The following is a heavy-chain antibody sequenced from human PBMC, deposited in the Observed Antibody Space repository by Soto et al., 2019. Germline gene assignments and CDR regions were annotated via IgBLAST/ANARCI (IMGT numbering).Heavy chain of an antibody. D-gene: IGHD6-13*01. CDR1: GGTFSSYA. V-gene: IGHV1-69*01. Sequence: QVQLVQSGAEVKKPGSSVKVSCKASGGTFSSYAISWVRQAPGQGLEWMGGIIPIFGTANYAQKFQGRVTITADESTSTAYMELSSLRSEDTAVYYCARDLGSCPYYYYYGMDVWGQGTTVTVSS. J-gene: IGHJ6*02. CDR3: ARDLGSCPYYYYYGMDV. CDR2: IIPIFGTA.